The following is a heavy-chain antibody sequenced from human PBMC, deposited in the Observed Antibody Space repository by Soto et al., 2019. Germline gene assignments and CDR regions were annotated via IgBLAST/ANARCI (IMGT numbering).Heavy chain of an antibody. Sequence: GASVKVSCKASGYTFTSYYMHWVRQAPGQGLEWMGIINPSGGSTSYAQKFQGRVTMTRDTSTSTVYMELSSLRSEDTAVYYCAIEGAGQQLVLYGMDVWGQGTTVTVSS. CDR3: AIEGAGQQLVLYGMDV. D-gene: IGHD6-13*01. CDR2: INPSGGST. J-gene: IGHJ6*02. V-gene: IGHV1-46*01. CDR1: GYTFTSYY.